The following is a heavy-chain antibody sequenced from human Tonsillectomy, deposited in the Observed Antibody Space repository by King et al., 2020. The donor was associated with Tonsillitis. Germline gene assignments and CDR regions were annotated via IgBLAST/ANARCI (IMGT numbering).Heavy chain of an antibody. CDR3: AKNRIKAPTGPGAFVI. CDR2: ISWKGGRV. CDR1: GFTFDDYA. Sequence: VQLVESGGGLVQPGRSLRLSCAASGFTFDDYAMHWVRQAPGKGLEWVSGISWKGGRVAYAGSVQGRFTISRDNAKNSLYLQMSSLTAEDTAFYYCAKNRIKAPTGPGAFVIWGLGTMVIVSS. D-gene: IGHD1-1*01. J-gene: IGHJ3*02. V-gene: IGHV3-9*01.